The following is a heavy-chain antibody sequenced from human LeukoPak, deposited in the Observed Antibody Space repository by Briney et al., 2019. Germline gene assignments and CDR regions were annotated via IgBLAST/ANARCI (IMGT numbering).Heavy chain of an antibody. CDR3: ARVPRSGGSIDY. Sequence: GGSLRLPCAASGFTFSDYYMTWIRQAPGKGLEWVSYISSSGGTTHYADSVKGRFTISRNNAKNSLFVQMSNLRAEDTAVYYCARVPRSGGSIDYWGQGTLVTVSS. CDR2: ISSSGGTT. V-gene: IGHV3-11*01. CDR1: GFTFSDYY. J-gene: IGHJ4*02. D-gene: IGHD6-19*01.